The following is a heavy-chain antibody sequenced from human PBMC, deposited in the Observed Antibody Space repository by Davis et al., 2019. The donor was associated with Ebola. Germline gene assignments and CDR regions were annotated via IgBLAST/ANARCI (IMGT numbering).Heavy chain of an antibody. CDR2: IIPIFGTA. Sequence: AASVKVSCKASGGTFSSYAISWVRQAPGQGLEWMGGIIPIFGTANYAQKFQDRVTMTEDTSTDTAYMELSSLRSEDTAVYYCAAGGVGGGFDIWGQGTMVTVSS. D-gene: IGHD2-15*01. J-gene: IGHJ3*02. V-gene: IGHV1-69*06. CDR3: AAGGVGGGFDI. CDR1: GGTFSSYA.